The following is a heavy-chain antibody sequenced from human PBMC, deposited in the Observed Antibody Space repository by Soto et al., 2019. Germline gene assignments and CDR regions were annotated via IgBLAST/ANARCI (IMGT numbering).Heavy chain of an antibody. J-gene: IGHJ3*01. CDR1: GFSLTTRGVG. CDR3: AHSYSSSPDDGFDV. CDR2: IYWDDDE. D-gene: IGHD6-6*01. V-gene: IGHV2-5*02. Sequence: QITLKESGQTLVKPTQILTLTCTFSGFSLTTRGVGVGWIRQPPGEALEWLALIYWDDDERYSPSLRSRLTITKDTSKNQVVLTMTNMEPVATGTYYCAHSYSSSPDDGFDVWGQGTRVTVSS.